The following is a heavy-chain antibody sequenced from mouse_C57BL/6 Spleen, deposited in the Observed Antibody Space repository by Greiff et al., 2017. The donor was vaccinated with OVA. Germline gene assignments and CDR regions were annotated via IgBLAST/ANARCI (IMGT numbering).Heavy chain of an antibody. D-gene: IGHD2-4*01. CDR3: ARDDYGRYYFDN. Sequence: VQLQQPGAELVRPGSSVKLSCKASGFTFTSYWMAWVKQSPGQGLEWIGNIYPSDSDTHYNQKFKDKATLTVDKSSSTIYMQLSSLTSEDSAVYYSARDDYGRYYFDNWGQGTTLTVSS. J-gene: IGHJ2*01. V-gene: IGHV1-61*01. CDR1: GFTFTSYW. CDR2: IYPSDSDT.